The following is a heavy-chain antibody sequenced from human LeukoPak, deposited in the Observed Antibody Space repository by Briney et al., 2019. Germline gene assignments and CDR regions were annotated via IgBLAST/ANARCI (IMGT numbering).Heavy chain of an antibody. Sequence: SETLSLTCTVSGGSISSYYWSWIRQPAVKGLEWIGRIYTSGSTNYNPSLKSRVTMSVDTSKNQFSLKLSSVTAADTAVYYCARVGYDSSGYIPMDVWGQGTTVTVSS. CDR2: IYTSGST. D-gene: IGHD3-22*01. J-gene: IGHJ6*02. V-gene: IGHV4-4*07. CDR3: ARVGYDSSGYIPMDV. CDR1: GGSISSYY.